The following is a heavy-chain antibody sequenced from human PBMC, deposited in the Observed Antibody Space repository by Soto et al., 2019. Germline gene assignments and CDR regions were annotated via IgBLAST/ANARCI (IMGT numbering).Heavy chain of an antibody. CDR3: ARTSTMVRGVHDY. CDR1: SGSITSSNW. D-gene: IGHD3-10*01. Sequence: QVQLQESGPGLVTPSGTLSLTCAVSSGSITSSNWWSWVRQPPGKGLEWIGEISHSGSTNYNSSLMSRLTLSVDKSNNQFSLRLNSLTAADTAVYYCARTSTMVRGVHDYWGQGSLVTVSS. V-gene: IGHV4-4*02. CDR2: ISHSGST. J-gene: IGHJ4*02.